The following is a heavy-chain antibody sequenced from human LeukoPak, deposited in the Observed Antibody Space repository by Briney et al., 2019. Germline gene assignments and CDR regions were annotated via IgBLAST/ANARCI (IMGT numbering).Heavy chain of an antibody. J-gene: IGHJ4*02. D-gene: IGHD2-15*01. Sequence: PSETLSLTCTVSGGSISSSSYYWGWIRQPPGKGLEWIGSIYYSGSTYYNPSLKSRVTISVDTSKNQFSLKLSSVTAADTAVYYCARQWYCSGGSCSTYHFDYWGQGTLVTVSS. V-gene: IGHV4-39*01. CDR2: IYYSGST. CDR1: GGSISSSSYY. CDR3: ARQWYCSGGSCSTYHFDY.